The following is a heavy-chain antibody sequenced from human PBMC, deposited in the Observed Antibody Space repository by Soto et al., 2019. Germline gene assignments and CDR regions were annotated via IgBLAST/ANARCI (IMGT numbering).Heavy chain of an antibody. CDR2: ISHSGST. D-gene: IGHD6-19*01. V-gene: IGHV4-30-2*01. CDR1: GGSTSSGGYS. Sequence: QRQLQESGSGLVKPSQTLSLTCAVSGGSTSSGGYSWSWLRQPPGKGLEWIGYISHSGSTYYNPSLKSRVTISVDTSKNQFSLRLSSVTAADTAVYYCARGGLLPDYWGQGTLVTVSS. J-gene: IGHJ4*02. CDR3: ARGGLLPDY.